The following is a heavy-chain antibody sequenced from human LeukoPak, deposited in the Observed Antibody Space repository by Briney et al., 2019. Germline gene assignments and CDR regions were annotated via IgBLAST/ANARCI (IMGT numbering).Heavy chain of an antibody. CDR3: ARDPYSSGWENGMDV. J-gene: IGHJ6*02. D-gene: IGHD6-19*01. Sequence: WASVKVSCKASGYTFTSYDINWVRQATGQGREWMGWMNPNSGNTGYAQKFQGRVTMTRNTSISTAYIEVSSLRSEDRAVYYCARDPYSSGWENGMDVWGQGTTVTVSS. CDR2: MNPNSGNT. CDR1: GYTFTSYD. V-gene: IGHV1-8*01.